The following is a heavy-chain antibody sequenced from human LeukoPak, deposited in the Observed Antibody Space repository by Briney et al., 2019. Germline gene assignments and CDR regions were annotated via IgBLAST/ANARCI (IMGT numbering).Heavy chain of an antibody. Sequence: SETLSLTCAVYGGSFSGYYWSWIRQPPGKGLEWIGEINHSGSTNYNPSLKSRVTISVDTSKNQFSLKLSSVTAADTAVYYCASQHTTTVRGVLGWGQGTLVTVSS. CDR3: ASQHTTTVRGVLG. D-gene: IGHD3-10*01. V-gene: IGHV4-34*01. CDR2: INHSGST. CDR1: GGSFSGYY. J-gene: IGHJ4*02.